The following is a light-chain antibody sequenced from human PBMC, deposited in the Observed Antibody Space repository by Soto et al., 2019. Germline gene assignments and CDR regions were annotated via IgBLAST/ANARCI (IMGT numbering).Light chain of an antibody. CDR1: SSNIESNF. CDR3: TVWDDSLRGRL. J-gene: IGLJ2*01. V-gene: IGLV1-47*01. CDR2: RNN. Sequence: QPVLTQPPSGSGIPGQRGTISCSGSSSNIESNFVYWYQQFPGTAPRLLIYRNNQRPSGAPDRFSGSKSGTSASLAISALRSEDEADYYCTVWDDSLRGRLFGGGTKATVL.